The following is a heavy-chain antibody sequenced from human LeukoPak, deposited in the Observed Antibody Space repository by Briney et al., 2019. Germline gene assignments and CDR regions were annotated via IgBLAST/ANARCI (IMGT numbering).Heavy chain of an antibody. V-gene: IGHV3-23*01. CDR1: GFSFSIYA. D-gene: IGHD3-16*02. CDR3: ARDRRLYDRDAESGYRYYGMDV. Sequence: GGSLRLSCAASGFSFSIYAMSWVRQAPGKGLEWVSSSGGSGSGYSTFYADSVKGRFTISRDTSKNTLYLQMNSLRAEDTAVYYCARDRRLYDRDAESGYRYYGMDVWGQGTTVIVSS. CDR2: SGGSGSGYST. J-gene: IGHJ6*02.